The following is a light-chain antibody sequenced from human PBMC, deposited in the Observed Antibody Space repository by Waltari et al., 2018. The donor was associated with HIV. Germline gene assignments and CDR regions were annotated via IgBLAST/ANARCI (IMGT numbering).Light chain of an antibody. Sequence: DIQITQSPSTLSASVGDRVTITCRASQSISTWLAWYQQKPGRAPNLLSYKASTIEDRVPSRFSGSGSGTEFTLTISSLQPDDLATYYCQQYNTDSRTFGQGTKVAIK. CDR3: QQYNTDSRT. V-gene: IGKV1-5*03. J-gene: IGKJ1*01. CDR2: KAS. CDR1: QSISTW.